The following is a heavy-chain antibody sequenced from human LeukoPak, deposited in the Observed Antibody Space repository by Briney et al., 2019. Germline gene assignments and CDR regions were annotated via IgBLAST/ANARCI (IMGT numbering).Heavy chain of an antibody. CDR2: ISWNSDDI. Sequence: GGSLRLSCAGSGFNFDDYGMHWVRQAPGKGLEWVSGISWNSDDIDYADSVKGRFIISRDNAKNSLYLQMNSLRAEDTALYYCAKDRRITMLRGVFQHWGRGTRVTVSS. V-gene: IGHV3-9*01. CDR1: GFNFDDYG. J-gene: IGHJ1*01. D-gene: IGHD3-10*01. CDR3: AKDRRITMLRGVFQH.